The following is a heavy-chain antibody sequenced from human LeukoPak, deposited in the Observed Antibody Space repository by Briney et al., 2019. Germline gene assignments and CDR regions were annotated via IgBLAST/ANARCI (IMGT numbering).Heavy chain of an antibody. CDR3: ASLYCSSTSCYEGAVEVWFDP. V-gene: IGHV4-39*01. D-gene: IGHD2-2*01. CDR1: GGSISSSNYY. J-gene: IGHJ5*02. Sequence: SETLSLTCTVSGGSISSSNYYWGWIRQPPGKGLEWIGSISYSGSTYYNPSLKSRVTISVDTSKNQFSLKLSSVTAADTAVYYCASLYCSSTSCYEGAVEVWFDPWGQGTLVTVSS. CDR2: ISYSGST.